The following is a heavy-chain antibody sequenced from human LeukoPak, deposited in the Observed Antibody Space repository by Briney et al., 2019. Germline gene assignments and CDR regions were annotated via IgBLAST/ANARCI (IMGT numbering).Heavy chain of an antibody. Sequence: APVKVPRKASGSPFPRYYMHWVRPAPGQGLEWMGWINPNSGGTIYAQEIHGRDNITRDTSISTAYMGLSRLGSYDTAGYCCARQGRNSYGEPGYYFDYWGQGTLVTVSS. D-gene: IGHD5-18*01. CDR2: INPNSGGT. V-gene: IGHV1-2*02. CDR1: GSPFPRYY. J-gene: IGHJ4*02. CDR3: ARQGRNSYGEPGYYFDY.